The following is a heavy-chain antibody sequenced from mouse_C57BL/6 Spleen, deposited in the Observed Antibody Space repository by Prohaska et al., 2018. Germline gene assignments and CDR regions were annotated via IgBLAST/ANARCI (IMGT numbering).Heavy chain of an antibody. J-gene: IGHJ1*03. Sequence: EVQLLETGGGLVQPGGSRGLSCEGSGFTFSGFWMSWVRQTPGKTLEWIGDINSDGSAINYAPSIKDRFTIFRDNDKSTRDLQMSNVRSEDTATYFCMRYGNYWYFDVWGTGTTVTVSS. D-gene: IGHD2-1*01. CDR1: GFTFSGFW. CDR2: INSDGSAI. CDR3: MRYGNYWYFDV. V-gene: IGHV11-2*01.